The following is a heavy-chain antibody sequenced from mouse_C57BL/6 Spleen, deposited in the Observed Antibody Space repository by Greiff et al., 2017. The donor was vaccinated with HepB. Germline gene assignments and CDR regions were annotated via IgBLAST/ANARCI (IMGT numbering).Heavy chain of an antibody. CDR2: ISSGGDYI. CDR3: TREETAQATTWFAY. CDR1: GFTFSSYA. V-gene: IGHV5-9-1*02. Sequence: KLVESGEGLVKPGGSLKLSCAASGFTFSSYAMSWVRQTPEKRLEWVAYISSGGDYIYYADTVKGRFTISRDNARNTLYLQMSSLKSEDTAMYYCTREETAQATTWFAYWGQGTLVTVSA. J-gene: IGHJ3*01. D-gene: IGHD3-2*02.